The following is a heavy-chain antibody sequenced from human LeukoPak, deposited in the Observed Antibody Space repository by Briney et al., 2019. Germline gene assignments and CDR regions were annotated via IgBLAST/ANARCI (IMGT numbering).Heavy chain of an antibody. D-gene: IGHD1-26*01. Sequence: GASVKVSCKASGYNFTGYYMHWMRQAPGQGLEWMGWINPNSGGTNYAQKFQGRVTMTRDTSISTAYMELSRLTSDDTAVYYCAREGSGTYHLGAYWGQGTLVTVSS. CDR1: GYNFTGYY. CDR3: AREGSGTYHLGAY. CDR2: INPNSGGT. V-gene: IGHV1-2*02. J-gene: IGHJ4*02.